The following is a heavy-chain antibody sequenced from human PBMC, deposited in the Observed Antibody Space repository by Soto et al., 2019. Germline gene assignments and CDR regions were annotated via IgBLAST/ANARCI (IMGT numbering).Heavy chain of an antibody. D-gene: IGHD5-18*01. CDR3: AAGTDTAMETGADY. Sequence: EVQLVESGGGLVKPGGSLRLSCAASGFTFSDHSMNWVRQAPGKGLEWVSSISTTGRYIYYADSMAGRFTISRDNAKKSLVLQIKSLRGEDTAVYYFAAGTDTAMETGADYWGPGTLVTVSS. CDR1: GFTFSDHS. CDR2: ISTTGRYI. V-gene: IGHV3-21*02. J-gene: IGHJ4*02.